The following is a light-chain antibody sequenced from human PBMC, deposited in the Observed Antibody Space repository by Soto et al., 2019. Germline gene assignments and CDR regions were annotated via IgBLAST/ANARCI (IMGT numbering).Light chain of an antibody. CDR3: SSYTSSTTLYV. CDR1: SSDVGGYNY. J-gene: IGLJ1*01. V-gene: IGLV2-14*01. Sequence: QSVLTQPASVSGSPGQSITISCTGTSSDVGGYNYVSWYQQHPGKAPKLMIYDVSNRPSGVSNRFSGSKSGNPASLTISGLQAEDEADYCCSSYTSSTTLYVFGTGTKVTVL. CDR2: DVS.